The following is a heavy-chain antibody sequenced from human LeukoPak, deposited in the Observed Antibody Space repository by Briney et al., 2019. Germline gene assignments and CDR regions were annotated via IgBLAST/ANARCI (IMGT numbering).Heavy chain of an antibody. CDR2: IKQDGSEK. V-gene: IGHV3-7*01. D-gene: IGHD6-6*01. J-gene: IGHJ6*03. CDR3: ARDLLRSYSSSSSSYYYYMDV. CDR1: GFTFSSYW. Sequence: GGSLRLSCAASGFTFSSYWMSWVRQAPGKGLEWVANIKQDGSEKYYVDSVKGRFTISGDNAKNSLYLQMNSLRAEDTAVYYCARDLLRSYSSSSSSYYYYMDVWGKGTTVTVSS.